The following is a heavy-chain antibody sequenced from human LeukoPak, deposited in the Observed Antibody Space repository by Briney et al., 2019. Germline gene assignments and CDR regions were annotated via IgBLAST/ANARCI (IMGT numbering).Heavy chain of an antibody. D-gene: IGHD6-13*01. CDR2: IKQDGSEK. Sequence: GGSLRLSCAASGFTFTSYWMSWVRQAPGKGLEWVANIKQDGSEKNYVDSVKGRFTISRDNAKNSMSLQMNSLRAEDTAVYYCTRVGILAGVDYWGQGTLVTVSS. CDR1: GFTFTSYW. V-gene: IGHV3-7*01. J-gene: IGHJ4*02. CDR3: TRVGILAGVDY.